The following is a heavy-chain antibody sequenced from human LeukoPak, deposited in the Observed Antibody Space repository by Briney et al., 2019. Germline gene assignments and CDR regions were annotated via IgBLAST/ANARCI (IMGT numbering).Heavy chain of an antibody. V-gene: IGHV3-23*01. CDR1: GFTFDDYG. CDR2: ITGSGSNT. J-gene: IGHJ4*02. D-gene: IGHD1-26*01. Sequence: GGSLRLSCAASGFTFDDYGMSWVRQAPGKGLEWVSAITGSGSNTYYADPVKGRFTISRDNSKNTLYLQMNSMRADDTAVYYCARDKIVGATYFDYWGQGTLVTVSS. CDR3: ARDKIVGATYFDY.